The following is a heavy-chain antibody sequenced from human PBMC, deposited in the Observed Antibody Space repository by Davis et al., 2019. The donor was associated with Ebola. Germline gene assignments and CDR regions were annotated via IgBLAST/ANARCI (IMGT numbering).Heavy chain of an antibody. CDR2: ISGSGGST. D-gene: IGHD2-2*01. Sequence: GGSLRLSCTDSVITFSSYAMTWVRQAPGKGLEWVSAISGSGGSTYYADSVKGRFTISRDNSKNTLYLQMNSLRAEDTAVYYCARPRYCISTSGCGFDYWGQGTLVTVSS. CDR3: ARPRYCISTSGCGFDY. V-gene: IGHV3-23*01. J-gene: IGHJ4*02. CDR1: VITFSSYA.